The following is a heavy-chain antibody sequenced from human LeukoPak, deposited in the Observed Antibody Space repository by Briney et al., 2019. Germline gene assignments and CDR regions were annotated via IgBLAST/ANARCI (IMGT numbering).Heavy chain of an antibody. Sequence: GGSLRLSCAASEFSVGSNYMTWVRQAPGKGLEWVSLIYSGGSTYYADSVKGRFTISRDNAKNSLYLQMNSLRAEDTAVYYCASVLWGSGSLGAFDIWGQGTMVTVSS. D-gene: IGHD1-26*01. J-gene: IGHJ3*02. CDR1: EFSVGSNY. CDR3: ASVLWGSGSLGAFDI. CDR2: IYSGGST. V-gene: IGHV3-66*01.